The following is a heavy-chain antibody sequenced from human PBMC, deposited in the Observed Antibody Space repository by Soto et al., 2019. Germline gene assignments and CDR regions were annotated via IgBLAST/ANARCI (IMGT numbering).Heavy chain of an antibody. D-gene: IGHD5-18*01. J-gene: IGHJ6*02. CDR1: GGSISSGDNY. Sequence: QVQLQESGPGLVKPSQTLSLTCTVSGGSISSGDNYWSWIRQPPGKGLEWIGYIYYSGSTYYNPSLMSRITISVDTSKNQYFLMLSSVTAADTAVYYCARASPVVTDVWGQGTTVTVSS. V-gene: IGHV4-30-4*01. CDR3: ARASPVVTDV. CDR2: IYYSGST.